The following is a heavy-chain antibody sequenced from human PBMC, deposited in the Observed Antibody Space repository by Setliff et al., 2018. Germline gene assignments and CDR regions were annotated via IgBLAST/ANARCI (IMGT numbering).Heavy chain of an antibody. CDR3: ARVLTGDDEGVYYYYMDV. CDR2: IYTSWST. V-gene: IGHV4-61*09. CDR1: GDPISSRRSY. J-gene: IGHJ6*03. Sequence: PSETLSLTCTVSGDPISSRRSYWGWFRQPAGKELEWIGQIYTSWSTNYNPSLRSRGTISVDTSKNQFSLKLSSVTAADTAVYYCARVLTGDDEGVYYYYMDVWGKGTTVTVSS. D-gene: IGHD3-9*01.